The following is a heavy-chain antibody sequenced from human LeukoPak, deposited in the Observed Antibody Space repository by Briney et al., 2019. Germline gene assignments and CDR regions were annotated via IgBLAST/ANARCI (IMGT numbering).Heavy chain of an antibody. Sequence: GASVKVSCKASGYTFTSYDINWVRQATGQGLEWMGWMNPNSGNTGYAQKFQGRVTMTRNTSISTAYMEPSSLRSEDTAVYYCARGPSVRRGIFGVVISSRDAFDIWGQGTMVTVSS. CDR1: GYTFTSYD. D-gene: IGHD3-3*01. V-gene: IGHV1-8*01. CDR2: MNPNSGNT. J-gene: IGHJ3*02. CDR3: ARGPSVRRGIFGVVISSRDAFDI.